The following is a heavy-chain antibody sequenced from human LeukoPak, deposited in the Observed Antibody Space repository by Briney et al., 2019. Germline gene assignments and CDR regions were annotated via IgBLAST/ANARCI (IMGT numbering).Heavy chain of an antibody. CDR1: GGSISSYY. J-gene: IGHJ4*02. D-gene: IGHD1-26*01. CDR2: ISYSGSA. Sequence: PSETLSLTCTVSGGSISSYYWSWIRQPPGKGLEWIGSISYSGSAYYNPSLNSRVTISLDTSKNQFSLKLSSVTAADTAIYYCARGYSIDYWGQGTLVTVSS. V-gene: IGHV4-59*12. CDR3: ARGYSIDY.